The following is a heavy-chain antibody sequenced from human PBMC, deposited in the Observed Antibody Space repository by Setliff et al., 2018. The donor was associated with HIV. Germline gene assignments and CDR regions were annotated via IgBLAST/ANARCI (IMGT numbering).Heavy chain of an antibody. V-gene: IGHV4-34*01. J-gene: IGHJ4*02. CDR1: GGSFSGYY. CDR3: ARVRWLVRYFDY. Sequence: PSETLSLTCAVSGGSFSGYYWSWICQPPGKGLEWIGEINHSGSTNYNPALKSRVTISVDTAKNQFSLQLSSVTAADTAVYSCARVRWLVRYFDYWGQGTLVTVSS. D-gene: IGHD6-19*01. CDR2: INHSGST.